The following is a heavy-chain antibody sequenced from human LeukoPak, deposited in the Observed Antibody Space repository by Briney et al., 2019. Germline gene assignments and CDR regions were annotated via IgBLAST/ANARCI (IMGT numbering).Heavy chain of an antibody. V-gene: IGHV4-31*03. CDR2: IYYSGST. CDR1: GGSISSDDYC. D-gene: IGHD5-24*01. CDR3: AKSREEIRGLDAFDI. J-gene: IGHJ3*02. Sequence: PSETLSLTCSVSGGSISSDDYCWNWIRQHPGKGLEWNGYIYYSGSTYYNPSLKSRVALSVDTSKNQFSLELSSLTAADTAVYYCAKSREEIRGLDAFDIWGQGTMVTVSS.